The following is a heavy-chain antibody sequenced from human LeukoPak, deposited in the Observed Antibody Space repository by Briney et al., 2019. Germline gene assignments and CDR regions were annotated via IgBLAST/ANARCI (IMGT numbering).Heavy chain of an antibody. CDR1: GYTFTGYY. Sequence: GASVKVSCKASGYTFTGYYMHWVRQAPGQGLEWMGRINPNSGATNYAQKFQGRVTMTRDTSISTAYMELSRLRSDDTAVYYCARRRKYCSSTSCYSADGFDYWGQGTPVTVSS. CDR2: INPNSGAT. CDR3: ARRRKYCSSTSCYSADGFDY. J-gene: IGHJ4*02. D-gene: IGHD2-2*01. V-gene: IGHV1-2*06.